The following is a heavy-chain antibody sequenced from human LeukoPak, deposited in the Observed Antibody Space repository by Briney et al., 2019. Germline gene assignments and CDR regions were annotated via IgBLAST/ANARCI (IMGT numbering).Heavy chain of an antibody. Sequence: PSETLSLTCTVSGGSITFSYSSSFRHPPGKGLEWIGYIYYIGSTNYNPSLKSRVTISVDTSKNQFSLKVRSVTAEDRAVYYCARVESGYSYGPIDYWGQGTLVTVSS. J-gene: IGHJ4*02. CDR3: ARVESGYSYGPIDY. D-gene: IGHD5-18*01. V-gene: IGHV4-59*01. CDR1: GGSITFSY. CDR2: IYYIGST.